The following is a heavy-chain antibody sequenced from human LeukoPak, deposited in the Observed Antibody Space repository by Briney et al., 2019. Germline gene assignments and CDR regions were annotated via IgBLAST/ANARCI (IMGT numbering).Heavy chain of an antibody. J-gene: IGHJ4*02. V-gene: IGHV3-21*01. CDR3: ARSPAMGTTLNY. D-gene: IGHD5-18*01. CDR2: ISSSSSYI. CDR1: GFTFSSYS. Sequence: KTGGSLRLSCAASGFTFSSYSMNWVRQAPGKGLEWVSSISSSSSYIYYADSVKGRFTISRDTAKNSLYLQMNSLRAEDTAVYYCARSPAMGTTLNYWGQGTLVTVSS.